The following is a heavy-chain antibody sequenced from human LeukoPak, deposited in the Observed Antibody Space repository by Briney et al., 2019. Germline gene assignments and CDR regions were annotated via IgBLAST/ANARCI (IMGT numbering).Heavy chain of an antibody. V-gene: IGHV1-46*01. CDR2: INPSGGST. Sequence: ASVKVSCKASGGTFSSYAISWVRQAPGQGLEWMGIINPSGGSTSYAQKFQGRVTMTRDTSTSTVYMELSSLRSEDTAVYYCARDANYYDSSGYYAWFDPWGQGTLVTVSS. J-gene: IGHJ5*02. CDR3: ARDANYYDSSGYYAWFDP. CDR1: GGTFSSYA. D-gene: IGHD3-22*01.